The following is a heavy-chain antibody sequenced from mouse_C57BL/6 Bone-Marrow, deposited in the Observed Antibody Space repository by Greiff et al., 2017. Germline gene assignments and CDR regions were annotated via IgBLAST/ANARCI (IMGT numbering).Heavy chain of an antibody. CDR2: IWRGGST. D-gene: IGHD2-4*01. CDR3: DKSLHFYYDYERAMDY. CDR1: GFSLTSYG. V-gene: IGHV2-5*01. Sequence: QVQLKQSGPGLVQPSQSLSITCTVSGFSLTSYGVHWVRQSPGKGLEWLGVIWRGGSTDYNAAFMSRLSITKDNSKSQVFFKMNSLQADDTAIYYCDKSLHFYYDYERAMDYWGQGTSVTVSS. J-gene: IGHJ4*01.